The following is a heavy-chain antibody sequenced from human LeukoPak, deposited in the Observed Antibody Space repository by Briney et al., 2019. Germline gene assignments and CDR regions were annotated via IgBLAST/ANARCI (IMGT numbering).Heavy chain of an antibody. Sequence: SETLSLTCAVYGGSFSGYYWSWIRQPPGKGLEWIGYVYSSGNTNYSPSLKGRAIISADTSKNQFPLKLTSVTAADTAVYYCVRDRELTYWGQGILVTVSS. CDR2: VYSSGNT. J-gene: IGHJ4*02. CDR3: VRDRELTY. CDR1: GGSFSGYY. V-gene: IGHV4-34*11. D-gene: IGHD3-10*01.